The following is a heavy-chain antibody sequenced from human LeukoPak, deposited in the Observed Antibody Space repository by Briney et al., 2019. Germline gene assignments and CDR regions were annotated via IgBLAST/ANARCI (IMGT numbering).Heavy chain of an antibody. V-gene: IGHV4-4*07. CDR1: GGSIRSYF. D-gene: IGHD3-10*01. J-gene: IGHJ5*02. CDR2: ISTSGNT. Sequence: PSETLSLTCTVSGGSIRSYFWSWIRQPAGKGLEWIGLISTSGNTNYNPSLKSRVTMSIDMSKNQFSLRLSSVTAADTAVYYCVRQRGRRVWFDPWGQGTLVTVSS. CDR3: VRQRGRRVWFDP.